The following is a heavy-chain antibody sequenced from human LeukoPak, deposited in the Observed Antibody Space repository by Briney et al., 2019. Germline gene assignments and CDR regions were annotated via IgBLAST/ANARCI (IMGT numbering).Heavy chain of an antibody. CDR2: INPNSGGT. J-gene: IGHJ5*02. V-gene: IGHV1-2*02. CDR3: ASGVLYCSSTSCHSPPHLDP. Sequence: ASVKVSCKASGYTFTGYYMHWVRQAPGQGLEWMGWINPNSGGTNYAQKFQGRVTMTRDTSISTAYMELSRLRSDDTAVYYCASGVLYCSSTSCHSPPHLDPWGQGTLVTVSS. D-gene: IGHD2-2*01. CDR1: GYTFTGYY.